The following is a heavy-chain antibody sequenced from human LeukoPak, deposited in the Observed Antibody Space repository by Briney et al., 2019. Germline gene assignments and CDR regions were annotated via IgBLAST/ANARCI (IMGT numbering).Heavy chain of an antibody. CDR2: VDHTGST. CDR1: DDSITMYY. J-gene: IGHJ6*03. CDR3: ARGRVSSSTYYSTYYYYFYMDV. V-gene: IGHV4-59*01. Sequence: SETLSLTCSVSDDSITMYYWTWIRQPPGKGLEWIGYVDHTGSTNFNPSLNGRVSISRDTSKNLFSLRLRSVTAADTAVYFCARGRVSSSTYYSTYYYYFYMDVWGKGTTVTVSS. D-gene: IGHD3-22*01.